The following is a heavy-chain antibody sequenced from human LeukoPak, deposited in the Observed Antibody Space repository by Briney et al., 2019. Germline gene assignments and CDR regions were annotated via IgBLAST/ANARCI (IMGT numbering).Heavy chain of an antibody. CDR1: GYTFTSYY. D-gene: IGHD3-16*01. CDR3: ARVLIMGVKGLDP. V-gene: IGHV1-46*03. CDR2: INPSGGST. J-gene: IGHJ5*02. Sequence: ASVKVSCKASGYTFTSYYMHWVRQAPGQGLEWMGIINPSGGSTSYAQKFQGRVTMTRDTSTSTVCMELSSLRSEDTAVYYCARVLIMGVKGLDPWGQGTLVTVSS.